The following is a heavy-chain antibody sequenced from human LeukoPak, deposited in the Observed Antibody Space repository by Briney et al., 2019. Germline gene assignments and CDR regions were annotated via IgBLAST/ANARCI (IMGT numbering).Heavy chain of an antibody. CDR2: ISAYNGNT. Sequence: ASVKLSCKASGYTFTSYGISWVRQAPGQGLGWMGWISAYNGNTNYAKKIQGRVTMTTDTSTSTAYMELRSLRSDDTAVYYCARVEVDYYYMDVWGKGTTVTVSS. J-gene: IGHJ6*03. V-gene: IGHV1-18*01. D-gene: IGHD1-26*01. CDR1: GYTFTSYG. CDR3: ARVEVDYYYMDV.